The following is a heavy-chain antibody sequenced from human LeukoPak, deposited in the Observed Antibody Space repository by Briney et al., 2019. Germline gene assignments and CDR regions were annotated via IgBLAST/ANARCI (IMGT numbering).Heavy chain of an antibody. J-gene: IGHJ4*02. CDR2: IKSKTDGGTT. V-gene: IGHV3-15*07. D-gene: IGHD4-17*01. CDR3: ANAGDSNGGYIDY. Sequence: GGSLRLSCAASGFTFSNAWMNWVRQAPGKGLEWVGRIKSKTDGGTTDYAAPVKGRFTISRDDSKNTLYLQMNSLKTEDTAVYYCANAGDSNGGYIDYWGQGTLVTVSS. CDR1: GFTFSNAW.